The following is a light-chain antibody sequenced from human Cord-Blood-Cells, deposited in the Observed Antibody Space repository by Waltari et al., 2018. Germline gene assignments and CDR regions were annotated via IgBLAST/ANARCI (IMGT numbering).Light chain of an antibody. J-gene: IGLJ2*01. V-gene: IGLV2-23*01. CDR3: CSYAGSGVV. CDR1: SSDVGSYNL. CDR2: EGS. Sequence: QSALTQPASVSGSPGQSITISCTGTSSDVGSYNLVSWYQQHPGKAPKLMIYEGSKRPSGVSNRVSGSKSGNTASLTISGLQAEDEADYYCCSYAGSGVVFGGGTKLTVL.